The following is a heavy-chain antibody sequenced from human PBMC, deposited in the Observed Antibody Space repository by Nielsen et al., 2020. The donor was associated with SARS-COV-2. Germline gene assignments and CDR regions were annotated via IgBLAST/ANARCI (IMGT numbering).Heavy chain of an antibody. CDR3: AKMSPPSIAAGTAEYFRH. Sequence: GESLPISCTASGFTFSSHAMSWVRQAPGKGLEWVSAISGSGGRTYYADFVKGRFTISRDKSKNTLYVLMNSLRAEDTAVYYCAKMSPPSIAAGTAEYFRHWSQGTLVTVSS. CDR2: ISGSGGRT. D-gene: IGHD6-13*01. CDR1: GFTFSSHA. V-gene: IGHV3-23*01. J-gene: IGHJ1*01.